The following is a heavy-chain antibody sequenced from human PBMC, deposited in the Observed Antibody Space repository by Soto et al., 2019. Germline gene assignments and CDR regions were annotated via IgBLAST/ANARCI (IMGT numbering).Heavy chain of an antibody. CDR2: INPNSGGT. D-gene: IGHD2-15*01. Sequence: ASVKVSCKASGYTFTGYYMHWVRQAPGQGLEWMGWINPNSGGTNYAQKFQGWVTMTRDTSISTAYMELSRLRSDDTAVYYCARGQDIVVVVAESIQPKWFDPWGKGTLVTVSS. CDR3: ARGQDIVVVVAESIQPKWFDP. CDR1: GYTFTGYY. J-gene: IGHJ5*02. V-gene: IGHV1-2*04.